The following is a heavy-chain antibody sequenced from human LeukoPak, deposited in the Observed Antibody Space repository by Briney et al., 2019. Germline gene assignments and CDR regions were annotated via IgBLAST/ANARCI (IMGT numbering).Heavy chain of an antibody. J-gene: IGHJ6*02. D-gene: IGHD5-12*01. CDR3: ARAAADIVATYDYYYYGMDV. Sequence: SVKVSCKASGGTFSSYAISWVRQAPGQGLEWMGRIIPILGITNYAQKFQGRVTITADKSTSTAYMELSSLRSEDTAVYYCARAAADIVATYDYYYYGMDVWGQGTTVTVSS. CDR1: GGTFSSYA. V-gene: IGHV1-69*04. CDR2: IIPILGIT.